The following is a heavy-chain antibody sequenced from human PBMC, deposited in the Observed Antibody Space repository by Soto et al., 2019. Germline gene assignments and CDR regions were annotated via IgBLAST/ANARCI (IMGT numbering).Heavy chain of an antibody. V-gene: IGHV1-18*04. Sequence: ASVKVSCKASGYTFTSYGISWVRQAPGQGLEWMGWISAYNGNTNYAQKLQGRVTMTTDTSTSTAYMELRSPRSDDTAVYYCARDNAPLGYGDYVERILGGWFDPWGQGTLVTVS. CDR1: GYTFTSYG. D-gene: IGHD4-17*01. J-gene: IGHJ5*02. CDR2: ISAYNGNT. CDR3: ARDNAPLGYGDYVERILGGWFDP.